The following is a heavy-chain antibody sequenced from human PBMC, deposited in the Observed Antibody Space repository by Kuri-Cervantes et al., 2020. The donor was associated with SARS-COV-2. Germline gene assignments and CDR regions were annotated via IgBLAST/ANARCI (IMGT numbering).Heavy chain of an antibody. V-gene: IGHV1-69*05. D-gene: IGHD3-10*01. CDR2: IIPVFGTA. J-gene: IGHJ6*03. CDR3: ARSSEGPYYYYMDV. CDR1: GGTFSSYA. Sequence: SVKVSCKASGGTFSSYAISWVRQAPGQGLEWMGGIIPVFGTANCAQKFQGRVTITTDESTSTAYMELSSLRSEDTAVYYCARSSEGPYYYYMDVWGKGTTVTVSS.